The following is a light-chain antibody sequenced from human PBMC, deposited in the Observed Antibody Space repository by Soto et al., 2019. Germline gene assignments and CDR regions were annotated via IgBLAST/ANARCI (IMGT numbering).Light chain of an antibody. V-gene: IGKV4-1*01. CDR1: QIVLSSANHQNH. Sequence: DIVMTQSPDSLAVSLGERATINCKSSQIVLSSANHQNHLAWYQQKPGQPPRLLIYWASTRESGVPDRFSGGGSGTDFTLTISSLQAEDVAVYYCQQYYTTPLTFGGGTKVDIK. CDR2: WAS. CDR3: QQYYTTPLT. J-gene: IGKJ4*01.